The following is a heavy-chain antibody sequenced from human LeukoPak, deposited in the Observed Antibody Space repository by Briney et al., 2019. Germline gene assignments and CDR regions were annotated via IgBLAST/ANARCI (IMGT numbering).Heavy chain of an antibody. CDR1: GFTFRNFG. D-gene: IGHD3-3*01. V-gene: IGHV3-33*01. CDR3: VRDRNALQFLDY. Sequence: PGRSLRLSCAASGFTFRNFGMHWVRQAPGKGLEWVAVIWYDGSEKYYADSVKGRFTISRDNSKNMLYLQTSSLRAEDTAVYYCVRDRNALQFLDYWGQGTVVTVSS. J-gene: IGHJ4*02. CDR2: IWYDGSEK.